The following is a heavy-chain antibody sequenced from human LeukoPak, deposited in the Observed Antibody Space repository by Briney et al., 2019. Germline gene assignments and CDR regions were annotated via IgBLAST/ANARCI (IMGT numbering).Heavy chain of an antibody. CDR1: GDSINSLDL. V-gene: IGHV4-4*02. CDR2: INHSGST. CDR3: ARGRKYYYDSSGYYDY. D-gene: IGHD3-22*01. Sequence: NPSETLSLTCTVSGDSINSLDLWSWVRQPPGKGLEWIGEINHSGSTNYNPSLKSRVTISVDTSKNQFSLKLSSVTAADTAVYYCARGRKYYYDSSGYYDYWGQGTLVTVSS. J-gene: IGHJ4*02.